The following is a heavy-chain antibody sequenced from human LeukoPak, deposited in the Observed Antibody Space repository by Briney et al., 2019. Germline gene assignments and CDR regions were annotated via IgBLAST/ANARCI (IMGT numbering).Heavy chain of an antibody. CDR1: GGSFSGYY. Sequence: PSETLSLTCAVYGGSFSGYYWSWIRRPPGKGLEWIGEINHSGSTNHNPSLKSRVTISVDTSKNQFSLKLSSVTAADTAVYYCARGSQSLGYCSGGSCRAKIFDYWGQGTLVTVSS. CDR3: ARGSQSLGYCSGGSCRAKIFDY. D-gene: IGHD2-15*01. J-gene: IGHJ4*02. CDR2: INHSGST. V-gene: IGHV4-34*01.